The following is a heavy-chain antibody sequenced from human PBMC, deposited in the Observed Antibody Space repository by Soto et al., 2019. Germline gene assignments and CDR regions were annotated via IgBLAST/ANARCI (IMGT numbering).Heavy chain of an antibody. CDR3: ARSLYGAIYYFDY. CDR1: GGSISSYY. D-gene: IGHD1-26*01. V-gene: IGHV4-59*01. Sequence: PSETLSLTCTVSGGSISSYYWSWIRQPPGKGLEWIGYIYYSGSTNYNPSLKSRVTISVDTSKNQFSLKLSSVTAADTAVYSCARSLYGAIYYFDYWGQGTLVTVSS. J-gene: IGHJ4*02. CDR2: IYYSGST.